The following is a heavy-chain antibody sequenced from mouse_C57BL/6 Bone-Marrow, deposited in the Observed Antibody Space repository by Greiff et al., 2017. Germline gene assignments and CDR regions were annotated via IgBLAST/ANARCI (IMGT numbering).Heavy chain of an antibody. Sequence: EVKLVESGGGLVQPGGSLKLSCAASGFAFSRYWMSWVRQAPGKGLEWIGEINPYSSTTNYTPSLKEKFIISRDNAENTRYLQLSKVRSEDTALYYCAKPDSYGNYYYWCFDVWGAGTTVTVSS. D-gene: IGHD2-10*02. CDR3: AKPDSYGNYYYWCFDV. CDR1: GFAFSRYW. V-gene: IGHV4-1*02. J-gene: IGHJ1*01. CDR2: INPYSSTT.